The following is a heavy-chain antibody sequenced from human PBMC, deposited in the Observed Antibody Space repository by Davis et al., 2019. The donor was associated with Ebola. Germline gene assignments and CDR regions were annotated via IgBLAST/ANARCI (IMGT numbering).Heavy chain of an antibody. Sequence: GESLKISCAASGFTFSSYAMHWVRQAPGKGLEWVAVISYDGSNKYYADSVKGRFTISRDNSKNTLYLQMNSLRAEDTAVYYCARGAKNYGTSDYWGQGTLVTVSS. CDR2: ISYDGSNK. V-gene: IGHV3-30-3*01. D-gene: IGHD3-10*01. CDR3: ARGAKNYGTSDY. J-gene: IGHJ4*02. CDR1: GFTFSSYA.